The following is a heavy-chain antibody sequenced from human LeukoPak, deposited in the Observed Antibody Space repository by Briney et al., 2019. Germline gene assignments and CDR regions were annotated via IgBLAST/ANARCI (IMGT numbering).Heavy chain of an antibody. J-gene: IGHJ4*02. D-gene: IGHD6-6*01. V-gene: IGHV3-74*01. CDR3: ARDMYTTSSARGAY. Sequence: PGGSLRLSCAASGFTFSSYWMHWVRQAPGKGLVWVSRINGVGSSSTYADSVKGRFTISRDNAKNTLYLQMNSLRAEDTALYFCARDMYTTSSARGAYRGQGTLVTVTS. CDR1: GFTFSSYW. CDR2: INGVGSSS.